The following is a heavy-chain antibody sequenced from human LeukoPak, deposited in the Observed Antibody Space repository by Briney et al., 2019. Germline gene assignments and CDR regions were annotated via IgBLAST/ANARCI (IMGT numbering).Heavy chain of an antibody. CDR1: GFTFSSYA. V-gene: IGHV3-23*01. J-gene: IGHJ4*02. Sequence: GPLRLSCAASGFTFSSYAMSWVRQAPGKGLEWVSTISGSGVSTYYADSVKGRFTISRDNSKNTLYLQMNSLRAEDTAVYYCAGGKGYDSGSLWGQGALVTVSS. CDR2: ISGSGVST. CDR3: AGGKGYDSGSL. D-gene: IGHD3-10*01.